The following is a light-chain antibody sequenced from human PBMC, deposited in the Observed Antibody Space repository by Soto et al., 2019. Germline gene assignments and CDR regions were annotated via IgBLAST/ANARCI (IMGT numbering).Light chain of an antibody. CDR2: DIF. CDR1: QSVGGD. V-gene: IGKV3D-15*01. CDR3: QQYNSWPLT. Sequence: ELVMTQSPATLSVSPGERATLSCRASQSVGGDLAWYKRKPGQATRLVIYDIFTRATGVPNRISGSGSGTEVTLTISSLQSEDFAVYYCQQYNSWPLTFGGGTKVDIK. J-gene: IGKJ4*01.